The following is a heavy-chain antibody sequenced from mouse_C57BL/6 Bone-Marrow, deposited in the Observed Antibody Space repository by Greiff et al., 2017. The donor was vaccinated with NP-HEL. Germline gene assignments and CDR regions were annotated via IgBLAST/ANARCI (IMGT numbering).Heavy chain of an antibody. D-gene: IGHD1-1*01. CDR1: GYTFTDYY. CDR2: INPNNGGT. V-gene: IGHV1-26*01. J-gene: IGHJ1*03. Sequence: EVKLQQSGPELVKPGASVKISCKASGYTFTDYYMNWVKQSHGKSLEWIGDINPNNGGTSYNQKFKGKATLTVDKSSSTAYMELRSLTSEDSAVYYCARGITTVVAFYWYFDVWGTGTTVTVSS. CDR3: ARGITTVVAFYWYFDV.